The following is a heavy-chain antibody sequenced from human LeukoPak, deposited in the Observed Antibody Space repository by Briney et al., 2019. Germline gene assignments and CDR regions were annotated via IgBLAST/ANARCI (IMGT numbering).Heavy chain of an antibody. V-gene: IGHV3-9*01. D-gene: IGHD3-10*01. CDR1: GFTFDDYA. Sequence: GGSLRLSCAASGFTFDDYAMHWVRQAPGKGLEWVSGISWNSGSIGYADSVKGRFTISRDNAKNSLYLQMNSLRAEDTAVYYCARDPPLYYYGSGISDYWGQGNLVTVSS. CDR3: ARDPPLYYYGSGISDY. J-gene: IGHJ4*02. CDR2: ISWNSGSI.